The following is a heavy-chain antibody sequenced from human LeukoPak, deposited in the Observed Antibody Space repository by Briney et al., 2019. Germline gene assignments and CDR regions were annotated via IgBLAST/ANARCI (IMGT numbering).Heavy chain of an antibody. V-gene: IGHV1-69*04. Sequence: ASVKVSCKASGGTFSSYVISWVRQAPGQGLEWMGRIIPILGIANYAQKFQGRVTITADKSTSTAYMELSSLRSEDTAVYYCARDSDSSGWRYNWFDPWGQGTLVTVSS. CDR2: IIPILGIA. D-gene: IGHD6-19*01. CDR3: ARDSDSSGWRYNWFDP. J-gene: IGHJ5*02. CDR1: GGTFSSYV.